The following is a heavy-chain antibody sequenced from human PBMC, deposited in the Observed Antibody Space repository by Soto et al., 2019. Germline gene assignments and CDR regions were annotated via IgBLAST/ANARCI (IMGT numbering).Heavy chain of an antibody. CDR3: AKESPAGNSGY. CDR2: SSGSGGSK. J-gene: IGHJ4*02. Sequence: PGGSLRLSCAASAFLFSSYAMSWVLHGLGKALDWGAASSGSGGSKYYADSVKGRFSIPRDNSKHTRYLQMNSLRSEDTALYYCAKESPAGNSGYWGQGT. CDR1: AFLFSSYA. D-gene: IGHD6-13*01. V-gene: IGHV3-23*01.